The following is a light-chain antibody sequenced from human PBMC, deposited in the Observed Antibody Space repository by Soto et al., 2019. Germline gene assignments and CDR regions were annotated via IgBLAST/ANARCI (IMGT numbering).Light chain of an antibody. V-gene: IGKV1-5*03. CDR1: QTISSS. CDR2: KAS. J-gene: IGKJ2*01. Sequence: DIQMTQFPSTLSASIGDIVTITRRASQTISSSLAWYQQKPGKASKLLIYKASIVETGSPSRFSGSGSGTEFALTISSLQPDDFATCYCQQYIRYSQYTFGQGTRLEIK. CDR3: QQYIRYSQYT.